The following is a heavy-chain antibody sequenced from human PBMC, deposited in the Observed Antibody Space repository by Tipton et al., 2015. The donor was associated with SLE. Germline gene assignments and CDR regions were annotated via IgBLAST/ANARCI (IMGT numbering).Heavy chain of an antibody. CDR1: GFTFSNYG. V-gene: IGHV3-30*03. CDR3: AREMFENGGGGVFHH. CDR2: LLYEENSK. J-gene: IGHJ1*01. Sequence: SLRLSCAASGFTFSNYGMHWVRQAPGKGLEWVALLLYEENSKLYADSVERRFTISRDNSKNRLVLQMSSLRVEDTAVYYCAREMFENGGGGVFHHWGQGPLGTVSP. D-gene: IGHD2-21*01.